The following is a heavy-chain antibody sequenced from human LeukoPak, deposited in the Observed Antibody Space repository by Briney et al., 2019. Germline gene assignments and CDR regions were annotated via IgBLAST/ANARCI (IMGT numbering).Heavy chain of an antibody. CDR3: ARDSGSYTGNNWFDP. D-gene: IGHD1-26*01. Sequence: GGSLRLPCAASGFTFSSYWMSWVRQAPGKGLEWVANIKQDGSEKYYVDSVKGRFTISRDNAKNSLYLQMNSLRAEDTAVYYCARDSGSYTGNNWFDPWGQGTLVTVSS. J-gene: IGHJ5*02. CDR1: GFTFSSYW. V-gene: IGHV3-7*01. CDR2: IKQDGSEK.